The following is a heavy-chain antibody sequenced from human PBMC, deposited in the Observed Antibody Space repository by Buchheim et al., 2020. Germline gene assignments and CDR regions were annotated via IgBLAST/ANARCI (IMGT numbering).Heavy chain of an antibody. CDR3: AKRISGLLSRSSYYMDV. CDR1: GFTFSSYA. J-gene: IGHJ6*03. D-gene: IGHD2-15*01. CDR2: ISGSGAGT. Sequence: EVQLLESGGGLVQPGGSLRLSCAASGFTFSSYAMNWVRQAPGKGLEWVSTISGSGAGTYYADSVKGRFTISRDKSKNTLYLQMNSLRAEDTAVYYCAKRISGLLSRSSYYMDVWGKGTT. V-gene: IGHV3-23*01.